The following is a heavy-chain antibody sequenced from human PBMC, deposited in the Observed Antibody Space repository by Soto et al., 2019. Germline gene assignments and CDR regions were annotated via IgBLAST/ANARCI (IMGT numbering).Heavy chain of an antibody. CDR2: ISYTVDA. CDR3: VGSLMSRAMESFDY. V-gene: IGHV4-59*01. D-gene: IGHD5-18*01. CDR1: TGSISRYY. Sequence: SETLSLTCSVSTGSISRYYWGWVRQSPGEGLEWIAHISYTVDASYNPSLKSRVTISLDTSKNQIALGLMSVTAADTAVYYCVGSLMSRAMESFDYWGQGTLVTVSS. J-gene: IGHJ4*02.